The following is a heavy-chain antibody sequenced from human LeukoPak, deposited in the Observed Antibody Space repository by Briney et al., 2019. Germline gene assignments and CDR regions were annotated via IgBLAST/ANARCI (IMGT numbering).Heavy chain of an antibody. CDR1: GGTFTSYA. CDR2: IIPIFGRA. J-gene: IGHJ4*02. Sequence: SVKVSCKASGGTFTSYAISWVRQAPGQGHEWMGGIIPIFGRANYAQKFHGRVTITADESTSTAYMELSSLRSEDTAVYYCASNLLYCSSTSCYFDYWGQGTLVTVSS. CDR3: ASNLLYCSSTSCYFDY. V-gene: IGHV1-69*01. D-gene: IGHD2-2*01.